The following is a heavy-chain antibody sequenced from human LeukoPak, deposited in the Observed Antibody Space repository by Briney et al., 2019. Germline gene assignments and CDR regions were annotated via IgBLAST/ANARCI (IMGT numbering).Heavy chain of an antibody. CDR3: ASSTRRYGYSYGYFDY. V-gene: IGHV4-4*02. J-gene: IGHJ4*03. Sequence: SETLSLTCAVSGGSISSSNWWSWVRQPPGKGLEWIGEIYHGGSTNYNPSLKSRVTISVDKSKNQFSLRLSSVTAADTAVYYCASSTRRYGYSYGYFDYWGKGTTVTVSS. D-gene: IGHD5-18*01. CDR1: GGSISSSNW. CDR2: IYHGGST.